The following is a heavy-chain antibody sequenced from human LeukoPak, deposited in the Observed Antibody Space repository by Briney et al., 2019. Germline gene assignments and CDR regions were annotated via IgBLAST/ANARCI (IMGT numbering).Heavy chain of an antibody. V-gene: IGHV4-4*07. Sequence: TSETLSLTCTVSGGSISSFYWSWIRQPAGKGLEWIGRTYTSGSTNYNPSLKSRVTMSVGTSKNQFSLKLSSVTAADTAVYYCARDTLFVSGYSSSWYGMDVWGQGTTVTVSS. CDR1: GGSISSFY. CDR3: ARDTLFVSGYSSSWYGMDV. D-gene: IGHD6-13*01. J-gene: IGHJ6*02. CDR2: TYTSGST.